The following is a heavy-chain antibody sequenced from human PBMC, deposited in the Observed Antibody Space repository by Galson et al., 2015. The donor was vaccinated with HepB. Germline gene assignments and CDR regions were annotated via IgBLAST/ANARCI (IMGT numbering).Heavy chain of an antibody. Sequence: SVKVSCKASGYTFTGYYMHWVRQAPGQGLEWMGWINPNSGGTNYAQKFQGRVTMSRDTSISTAYMELSRLRSDDTAVYYCARDREAVASFDYWGQGTLVTVSS. CDR3: ARDREAVASFDY. CDR1: GYTFTGYY. CDR2: INPNSGGT. D-gene: IGHD6-19*01. J-gene: IGHJ4*02. V-gene: IGHV1-2*02.